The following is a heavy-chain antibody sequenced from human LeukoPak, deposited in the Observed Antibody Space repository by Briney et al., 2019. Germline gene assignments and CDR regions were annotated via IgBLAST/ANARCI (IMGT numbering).Heavy chain of an antibody. CDR2: IYYSGST. J-gene: IGHJ6*02. Sequence: SETLSLTCTVSGGSISSYYWSWIRQPPGKGLEWIGYIYYSGSTNYNPSLKSRVTISVDTSKNQFSLKLSSVTAADTAVYYCARGGIAARPVTWPYYYYYYGMDVWGQGTTVTVSS. CDR1: GGSISSYY. CDR3: ARGGIAARPVTWPYYYYYYGMDV. D-gene: IGHD6-6*01. V-gene: IGHV4-59*12.